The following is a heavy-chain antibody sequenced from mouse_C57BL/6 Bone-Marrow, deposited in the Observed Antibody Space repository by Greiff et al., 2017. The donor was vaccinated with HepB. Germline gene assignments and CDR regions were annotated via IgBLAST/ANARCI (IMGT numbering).Heavy chain of an antibody. CDR3: ARGPFRWSFDY. CDR2: IYPRSGNT. Sequence: VQLQQSGAELARPGASVKLSCKASGYTFTSYGISWVKQRTGQGLEWIGEIYPRSGNTYYNEKFKGKATLTADKSSSTAYMELRSLTSEDSAVYFCARGPFRWSFDYWGQGTTLTVSS. V-gene: IGHV1-81*01. CDR1: GYTFTSYG. D-gene: IGHD1-1*02. J-gene: IGHJ2*01.